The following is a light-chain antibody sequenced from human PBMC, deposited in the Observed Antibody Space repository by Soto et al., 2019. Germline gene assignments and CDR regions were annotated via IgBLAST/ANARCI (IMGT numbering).Light chain of an antibody. Sequence: EVVLTQFPGTLPVSLGERATLSCRASQSVRNDYLAWYQQKRGQAPRLLIHGASTRATGIPDRFSGSGSGTDFILTISGVEPGDVAMYFCQQYGSLPATLCHGTKADIK. CDR2: GAS. CDR1: QSVRNDY. V-gene: IGKV3-20*01. CDR3: QQYGSLPAT. J-gene: IGKJ1*01.